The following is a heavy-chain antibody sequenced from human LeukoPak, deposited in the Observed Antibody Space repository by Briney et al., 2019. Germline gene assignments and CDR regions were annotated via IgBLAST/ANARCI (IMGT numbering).Heavy chain of an antibody. J-gene: IGHJ6*03. V-gene: IGHV3-23*01. CDR3: ATPPVGTGTSSYYYYYTDV. D-gene: IGHD1-1*01. Sequence: GGSLRLSCAASGFTFNTYAMSWVRQAPGKGLEWVSAISAGCTIYYADSEKGRFTLSTDNSTNTPYLPMNSQRADDTTAYYCATPPVGTGTSSYYYYYTDVWGKGTTVTVSS. CDR1: GFTFNTYA. CDR2: ISAGCTI.